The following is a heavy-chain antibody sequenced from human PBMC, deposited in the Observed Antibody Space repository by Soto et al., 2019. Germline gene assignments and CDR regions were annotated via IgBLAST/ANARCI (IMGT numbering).Heavy chain of an antibody. CDR3: ARDGGLAAGYGMGV. V-gene: IGHV3-33*08. Sequence: PGGSLRLSCAASGFTFSNAWINWVRQAPGKGLEWVAVIWYDGSNKYYADSVKGRFTIARDNSKITLYLQMNSLRAEDTAVYYCARDGGLAAGYGMGVWGQGTMVTVSS. J-gene: IGHJ6*02. CDR2: IWYDGSNK. D-gene: IGHD6-13*01. CDR1: GFTFSNAW.